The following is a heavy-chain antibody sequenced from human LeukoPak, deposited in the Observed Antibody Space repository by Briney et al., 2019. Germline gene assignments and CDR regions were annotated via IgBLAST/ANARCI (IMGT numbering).Heavy chain of an antibody. Sequence: GGSLRLSCAASGFKFSSYSMTWVRQAPGKGLEWVSSISGSSSYIYYTDSVKGRFTISRDNARNSLYLQMNSLRAEDTAVYYCARDRSNVAASDGWFDPWGQGTLVTVSS. V-gene: IGHV3-21*01. CDR3: ARDRSNVAASDGWFDP. D-gene: IGHD6-13*01. CDR2: ISGSSSYI. J-gene: IGHJ5*02. CDR1: GFKFSSYS.